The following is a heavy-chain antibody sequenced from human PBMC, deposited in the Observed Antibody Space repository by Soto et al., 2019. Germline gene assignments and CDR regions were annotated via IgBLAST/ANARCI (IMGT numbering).Heavy chain of an antibody. Sequence: QVQFVQSESEVKKPGASVKVSCKTSGYIFTNYPIHWVRQAPGRGLEWVGWINTANGTTRYSPKLQDRLTLRTDTSASTVYMELTRLKFEDTALYYCASNAFDYWGQGTLVAVSP. V-gene: IGHV1-3*04. J-gene: IGHJ4*02. CDR3: ASNAFDY. CDR1: GYIFTNYP. CDR2: INTANGTT.